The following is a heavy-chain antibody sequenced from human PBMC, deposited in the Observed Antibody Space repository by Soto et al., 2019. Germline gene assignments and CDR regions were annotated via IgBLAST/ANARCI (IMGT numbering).Heavy chain of an antibody. CDR3: ASWLKGADIGNYYYGMDV. V-gene: IGHV1-69*12. CDR1: GGAFSDYA. D-gene: IGHD2-15*01. Sequence: QVQLVQSGAEVKKPGSSVKVSCKASGGAFSDYAFSWVRQAPGQGLEWLGGIMPIFRAPDYAQKFQGRVKITADESTRTAYMEMRSLRSEDTAVYYCASWLKGADIGNYYYGMDVWGQGTTVTV. CDR2: IMPIFRAP. J-gene: IGHJ6*02.